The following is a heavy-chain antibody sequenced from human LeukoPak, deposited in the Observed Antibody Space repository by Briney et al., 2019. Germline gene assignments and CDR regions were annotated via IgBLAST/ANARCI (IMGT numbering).Heavy chain of an antibody. CDR1: GFTFSNYA. Sequence: GRSLRPSCAASGFTFSNYAIHWVRQAPGKGLEWVAVVSYDGDNEHYADSVKGRFTISRDNSKNTVYLQMNSLRAEDTAVYFCARSPVLDRNDWSFADWGQGTLVTVSS. J-gene: IGHJ4*02. CDR3: ARSPVLDRNDWSFAD. CDR2: VSYDGDNE. D-gene: IGHD1-1*01. V-gene: IGHV3-30*14.